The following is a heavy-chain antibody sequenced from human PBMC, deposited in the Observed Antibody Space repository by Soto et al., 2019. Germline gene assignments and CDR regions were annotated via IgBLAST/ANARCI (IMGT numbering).Heavy chain of an antibody. CDR3: VRVQDNYFGSGNDNGAFDP. V-gene: IGHV3-30*09. J-gene: IGHJ5*02. D-gene: IGHD3-10*01. CDR2: ISYDGRNE. Sequence: GGSLRLSCAASGFAFTNYPMHWVRQAPGKGLEWVAIISYDGRNEYYADSVTGRFAISRDNSENMVNLQMSSLRPDDTAIYYCVRVQDNYFGSGNDNGAFDPWGQGTLVTVSS. CDR1: GFAFTNYP.